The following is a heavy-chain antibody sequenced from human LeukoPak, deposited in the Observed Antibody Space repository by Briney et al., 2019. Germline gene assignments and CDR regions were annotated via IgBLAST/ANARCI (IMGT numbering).Heavy chain of an antibody. CDR1: GGSFSGYY. D-gene: IGHD3-22*01. CDR2: INQSGSS. J-gene: IGHJ4*02. Sequence: SETLSLTCAVYGGSFSGYYWSWIRQPPGKGLEWIGEINQSGSSDYNPSLKSRVTMSVDTSKNQFSLKLSSVTAADTAVYYCARRRVIPNYFDYWGQGTLVTVSS. V-gene: IGHV4-34*01. CDR3: ARRRVIPNYFDY.